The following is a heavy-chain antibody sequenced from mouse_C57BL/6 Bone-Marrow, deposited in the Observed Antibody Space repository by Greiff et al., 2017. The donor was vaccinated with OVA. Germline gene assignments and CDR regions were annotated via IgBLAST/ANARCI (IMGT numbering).Heavy chain of an antibody. CDR3: AMEGLRLAWFAY. CDR1: GYTFTSYG. Sequence: QVQLQQSGAELARPGASVKLSCKASGYTFTSYGISWVKQRTGQGLEWIGENYPRSGNTYYNEKFKGKATLTADKSSSTAYMELRSLTSEDSAGYFCAMEGLRLAWFAYWGQGTLVTVSA. V-gene: IGHV1-81*01. CDR2: NYPRSGNT. D-gene: IGHD2-4*01. J-gene: IGHJ3*01.